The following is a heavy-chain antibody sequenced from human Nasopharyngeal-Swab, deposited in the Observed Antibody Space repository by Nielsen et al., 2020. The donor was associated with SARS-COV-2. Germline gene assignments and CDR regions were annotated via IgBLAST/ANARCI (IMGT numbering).Heavy chain of an antibody. CDR2: IRSKANSYAT. D-gene: IGHD1-26*01. Sequence: VREMPGKGLGGVGRIRSKANSYATAYAASVKGSFTISRDDSKNTVYLQMNRLKTEDTAVYYCTSPGIGGDDYYGMDVWGQGTTVTVSS. V-gene: IGHV3-73*01. J-gene: IGHJ6*02. CDR3: TSPGIGGDDYYGMDV.